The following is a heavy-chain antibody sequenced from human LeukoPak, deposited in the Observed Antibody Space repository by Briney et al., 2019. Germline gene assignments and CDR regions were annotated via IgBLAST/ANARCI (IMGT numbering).Heavy chain of an antibody. J-gene: IGHJ6*03. CDR1: GFTFGDYA. CDR3: TRVSPHDYDFWSGQYWGGEAYYMDV. D-gene: IGHD3-3*01. CDR2: IRSKAYGGTT. V-gene: IGHV3-49*03. Sequence: GRSLRLSCTASGFTFGDYAMSWFRQAPGKGLEWVGFIRSKAYGGTTEYAASVKGRFTISRDDSKSIAYLQMNSLKTEDTAVYYCTRVSPHDYDFWSGQYWGGEAYYMDVWGKGTTVTVSS.